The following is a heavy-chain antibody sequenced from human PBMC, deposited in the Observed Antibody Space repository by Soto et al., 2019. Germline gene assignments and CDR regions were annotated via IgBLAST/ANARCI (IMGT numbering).Heavy chain of an antibody. J-gene: IGHJ4*02. CDR3: ARDRPGTTVFDY. CDR1: GGSISSAY. D-gene: IGHD1-7*01. Sequence: SETLSLTCTVSGGSISSAYWSWIRQPPGKGLEWIGNVYYSGSTNYNPSLKSRVTISVDTSKYHFSLKLSSVTAADTAVYYCARDRPGTTVFDYWGQGTLVTVSS. V-gene: IGHV4-59*01. CDR2: VYYSGST.